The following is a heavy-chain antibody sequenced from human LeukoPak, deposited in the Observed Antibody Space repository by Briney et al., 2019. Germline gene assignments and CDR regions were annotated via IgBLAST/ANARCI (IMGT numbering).Heavy chain of an antibody. V-gene: IGHV3-48*01. CDR1: GFTFNIHS. D-gene: IGHD2-15*01. Sequence: HTGGSLRLSCAASGFTFNIHSMDWVRQAPGRGLEWVSKITSKSTTIYYADSVKGRFTISRDNARNSLYLQMNSLRAEDTAVYYRARERGYCAGESCYGFDYWGQGILVTVSS. CDR2: ITSKSTTI. J-gene: IGHJ4*02. CDR3: ARERGYCAGESCYGFDY.